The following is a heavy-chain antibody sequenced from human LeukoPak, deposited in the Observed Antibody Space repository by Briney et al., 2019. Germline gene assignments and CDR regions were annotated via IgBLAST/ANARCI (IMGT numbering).Heavy chain of an antibody. Sequence: SQTLSLTCAISGESVSSTGASWNWIRQSPSRGLEWLGRTYYRSQWYYEYALSVKSRIIVAPDTSKNQFSLQLNSVTPEDTAVCRCVRGNYNFDYWGQGSLVTVSS. D-gene: IGHD5-24*01. CDR2: TYYRSQWYY. J-gene: IGHJ4*02. V-gene: IGHV6-1*01. CDR3: VRGNYNFDY. CDR1: GESVSSTGAS.